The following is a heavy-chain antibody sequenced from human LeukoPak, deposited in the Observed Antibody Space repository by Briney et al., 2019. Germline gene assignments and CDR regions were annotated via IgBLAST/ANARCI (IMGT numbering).Heavy chain of an antibody. CDR2: IYSSGST. D-gene: IGHD2-21*01. V-gene: IGHV4-59*08. Sequence: SETLSLTCSVSGGSISNYFWTWIRQPPGKGLEWIGYIYSSGSTYYNPPLKSRVTISVDTSKNQFSLRLSSVTAADTAVYYCARQALWFFDHWGQGTLVTVSS. CDR3: ARQALWFFDH. J-gene: IGHJ4*02. CDR1: GGSISNYF.